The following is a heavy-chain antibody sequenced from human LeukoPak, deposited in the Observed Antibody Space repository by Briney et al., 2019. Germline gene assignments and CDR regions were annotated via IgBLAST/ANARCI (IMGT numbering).Heavy chain of an antibody. V-gene: IGHV3-20*04. D-gene: IGHD3-3*01. J-gene: IGHJ6*03. CDR1: GFTFDDYG. CDR3: ARKKYYYDFWSGSVYYYYMDV. CDR2: INWNGGST. Sequence: GGSLRLSCAASGFTFDDYGLSWVRQAPGKGLEWVSTINWNGGSTGYADSVKGRFTISRDNAKNSLYLQMNSLRAEDTALYYCARKKYYYDFWSGSVYYYYMDVWGKGTTVTVSS.